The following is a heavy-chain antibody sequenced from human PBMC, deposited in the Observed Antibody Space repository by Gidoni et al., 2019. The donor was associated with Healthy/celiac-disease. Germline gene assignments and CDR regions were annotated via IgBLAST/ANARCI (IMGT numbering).Heavy chain of an antibody. CDR1: GYSFTTYW. J-gene: IGHJ6*02. CDR3: ARQITAAGREYYYYGMDV. CDR2: IYPSDSAT. D-gene: IGHD6-13*01. Sequence: EVQLVQSVAEVTKTGESLKISCKGSGYSFTTYWSGWVRQMPGKGQEWMGIIYPSDSATRYSPSFQGQVTTSADKSISTAYLQWSSLKASDTAMYYCARQITAAGREYYYYGMDVWGQVTTVTVSS. V-gene: IGHV5-51*01.